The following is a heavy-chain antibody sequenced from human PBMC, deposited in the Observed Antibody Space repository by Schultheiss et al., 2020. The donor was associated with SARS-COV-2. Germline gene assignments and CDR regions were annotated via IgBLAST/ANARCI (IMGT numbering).Heavy chain of an antibody. J-gene: IGHJ4*02. Sequence: SETLSLTCAVYGGSFSGYYWSWIRQPPGKGLEWIGEINHSGSTNYNPSLKSRVTISVDTSKNQFSLKLSSVTAADTAVYYCARDSVGARVAAAFDYWGQGTLVTVSS. CDR3: ARDSVGARVAAAFDY. CDR2: INHSGST. D-gene: IGHD6-13*01. CDR1: GGSFSGYY. V-gene: IGHV4-34*01.